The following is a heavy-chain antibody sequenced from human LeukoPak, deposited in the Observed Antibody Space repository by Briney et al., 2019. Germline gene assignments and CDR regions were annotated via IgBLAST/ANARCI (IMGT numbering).Heavy chain of an antibody. Sequence: GGSLRLSCAASRFTFSTYAMSWVRQAPGKGLEWVSGISGSGGSTYYADSVKGRFTISRDNSKNTLYLQMNSLRAEDTAVYYCAKDRYDILTGPFDYWGQGTLVTVSS. D-gene: IGHD3-9*01. CDR2: ISGSGGST. V-gene: IGHV3-23*01. CDR1: RFTFSTYA. J-gene: IGHJ4*02. CDR3: AKDRYDILTGPFDY.